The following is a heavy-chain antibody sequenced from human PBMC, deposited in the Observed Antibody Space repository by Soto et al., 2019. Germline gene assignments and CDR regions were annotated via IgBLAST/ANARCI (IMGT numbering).Heavy chain of an antibody. CDR3: ASVVVGATRQTGSDH. D-gene: IGHD2-15*01. V-gene: IGHV4-39*01. CDR2: VHSSGGT. Sequence: EHLYLTCTISYGAITIGDYFWAWIRQPPGKGLEFIGSVHSSGGTYYSPSLKSRASISIDKSRNQFSLKLTSVNAGDTAVYFCASVVVGATRQTGSDHWGQG. J-gene: IGHJ4*02. CDR1: YGAITIGDYF.